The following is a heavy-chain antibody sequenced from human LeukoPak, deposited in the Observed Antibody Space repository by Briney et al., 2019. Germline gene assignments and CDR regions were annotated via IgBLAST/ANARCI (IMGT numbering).Heavy chain of an antibody. V-gene: IGHV3-48*01. CDR2: ISSSSSTI. Sequence: GGSLRLSCAASGFTFSSYWMSWVRQAPGKGLEWVSYISSSSSTIYYADSVKGRFTISRDNAKNSLYLQMNSLRAEDTAVYYCARDRGAAADPYYFDYWGQGTLVTVSS. D-gene: IGHD6-13*01. J-gene: IGHJ4*02. CDR3: ARDRGAAADPYYFDY. CDR1: GFTFSSYW.